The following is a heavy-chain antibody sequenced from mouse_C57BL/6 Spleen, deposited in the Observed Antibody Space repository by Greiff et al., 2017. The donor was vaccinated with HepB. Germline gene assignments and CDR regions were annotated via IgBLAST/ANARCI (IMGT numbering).Heavy chain of an antibody. V-gene: IGHV5-15*01. D-gene: IGHD2-1*01. CDR2: ISNFAYSI. CDR3: AREEGIYYDAMEY. CDR1: GFTFSDYG. Sequence: EVKLVESGGGLVQPGGSLKLSCAASGFTFSDYGMAWVRQAPRKGLEWVAFISNFAYSIYYADTVTGRFTIARENAKNTLYLEMSSLRSEDTAMYYSAREEGIYYDAMEYWGKGTSVTVSS. J-gene: IGHJ4*01.